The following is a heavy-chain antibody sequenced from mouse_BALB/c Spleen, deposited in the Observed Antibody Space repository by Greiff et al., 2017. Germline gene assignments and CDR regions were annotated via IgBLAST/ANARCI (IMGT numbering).Heavy chain of an antibody. V-gene: IGHV5-9-1*01. D-gene: IGHD3-1*01. CDR3: ASRGAY. J-gene: IGHJ3*01. Sequence: DVMLVESGGGLVKPGGSLKLSCAASGFTFSSYAMSWVRQTPEKRLEWVATISSGGSYTYYPDSVKGRFTISRDNAKNTLYLQMSSLRSEDTAMYYCASRGAYWGQGTLVTVSA. CDR2: ISSGGSYT. CDR1: GFTFSSYA.